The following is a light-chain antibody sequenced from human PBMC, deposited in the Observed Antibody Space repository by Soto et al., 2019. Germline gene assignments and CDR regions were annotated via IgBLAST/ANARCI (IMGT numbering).Light chain of an antibody. Sequence: DFQMTQSPSSLSASVGDRVTIICRASQNIDTYLNWYEHKIGKAPKLLIYGASSLQSGVPTRFSGSGSGTDFTLTISSLQPEDFATYYCQQTYSIPWTFGQGTKVEIK. CDR2: GAS. V-gene: IGKV1-39*01. CDR1: QNIDTY. CDR3: QQTYSIPWT. J-gene: IGKJ1*01.